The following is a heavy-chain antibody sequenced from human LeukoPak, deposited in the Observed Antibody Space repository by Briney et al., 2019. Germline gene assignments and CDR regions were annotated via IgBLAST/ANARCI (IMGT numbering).Heavy chain of an antibody. CDR1: GFSFSSYA. J-gene: IGHJ4*02. CDR3: AKYVRGSSSSYGDMYYFDY. CDR2: ISGSGGST. Sequence: AGSLRLSCAASGFSFSSYAMSWVRQAPGEGLEWVSAISGSGGSTYYAASVKGRVTISRDNSKNTLYLHMNSLRAEDTAVYYCAKYVRGSSSSYGDMYYFDYWGQGTLVTVSS. V-gene: IGHV3-23*01. D-gene: IGHD6-13*01.